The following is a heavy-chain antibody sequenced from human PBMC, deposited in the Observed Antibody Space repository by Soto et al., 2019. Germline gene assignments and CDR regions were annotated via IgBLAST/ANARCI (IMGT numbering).Heavy chain of an antibody. CDR3: ARRVTLTAETLGGDNWFVP. Sequence: QVQLQESGPRVVKASETLSLTCTVSGDSLSNFYWNWIRQPPGKGLEWIGFIHSDGRTIFNPSLRGRVTMSVDTSKNQFSLRLASVTATDTAVYYCARRVTLTAETLGGDNWFVPWGQGTLVTVSS. J-gene: IGHJ5*02. D-gene: IGHD4-17*01. CDR1: GDSLSNFY. CDR2: IHSDGRT. V-gene: IGHV4-4*08.